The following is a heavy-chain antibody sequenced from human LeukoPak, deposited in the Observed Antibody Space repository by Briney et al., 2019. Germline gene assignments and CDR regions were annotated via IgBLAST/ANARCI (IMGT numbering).Heavy chain of an antibody. CDR2: INSDGSSR. D-gene: IGHD6-19*01. CDR3: ARGLAVAGSSWFDP. CDR1: GFTFSSYW. Sequence: PGGSLRLSCAASGFTFSSYWMHWVRQVPGKGLVWVSRINSDGSSRSYVGSVMGRFTISRDNAKNTLYLQLDSLRAEDTAVYYCARGLAVAGSSWFDPWGQGTLVSVSS. J-gene: IGHJ5*02. V-gene: IGHV3-74*01.